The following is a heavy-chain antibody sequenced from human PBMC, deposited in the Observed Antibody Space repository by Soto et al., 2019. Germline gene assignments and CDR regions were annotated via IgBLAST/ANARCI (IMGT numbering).Heavy chain of an antibody. CDR1: GGSISTSSSS. CDR3: ARHDGDYYFDH. D-gene: IGHD4-17*01. J-gene: IGHJ4*02. V-gene: IGHV4-39*01. Sequence: SETLSLTCTVSGGSISTSSSSWGWIRQPPGKGLEWFGSIYYSGTTYYNPSLKSRVTMSVDTSKNQFSLRLSSVTAADTAVYYCARHDGDYYFDHWGQGTLVTV. CDR2: IYYSGTT.